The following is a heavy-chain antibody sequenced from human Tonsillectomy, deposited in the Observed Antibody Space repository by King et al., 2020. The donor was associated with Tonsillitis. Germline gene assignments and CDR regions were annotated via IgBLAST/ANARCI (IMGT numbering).Heavy chain of an antibody. D-gene: IGHD6-13*01. CDR1: GYTLTDYY. V-gene: IGHV1-2*02. CDR3: ARDPSRGAATADDAFDI. Sequence: QLVQSGAEVKKPGASVKVSCKASGYTLTDYYMHWVRQAPGQGLEWRGWINAKSGGTNYAQKFQGRGTMTRDTSISTAYMELSRVRSDETAVYYCARDPSRGAATADDAFDIWGQGTMVTVS. CDR2: INAKSGGT. J-gene: IGHJ3*02.